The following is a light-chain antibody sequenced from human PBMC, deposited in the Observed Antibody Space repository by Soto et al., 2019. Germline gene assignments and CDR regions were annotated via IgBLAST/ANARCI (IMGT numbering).Light chain of an antibody. V-gene: IGKV1-39*01. J-gene: IGKJ1*01. Sequence: DIQLTQSPSSLSAAVGDRVTITCRASEHISNYLNWYQQKPGTAPKLLIHGESILQSGLPSRFSGSGSGTHLTININNMQLEDFAPSYCQQTYSTRTLGQGTKV. CDR3: QQTYSTRT. CDR1: EHISNY. CDR2: GES.